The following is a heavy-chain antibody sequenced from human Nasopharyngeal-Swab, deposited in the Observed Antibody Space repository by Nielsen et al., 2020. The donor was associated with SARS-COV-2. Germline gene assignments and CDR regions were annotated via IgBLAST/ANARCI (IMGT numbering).Heavy chain of an antibody. J-gene: IGHJ5*02. Sequence: SETLSLTCTVSGGSISSNYYWGRIRQPPGKGLEWIGIIYYTGSTYYSPSLKSRVTISVDTSKNQFSLKLSSVTAADTAVYYCARRAFSSTSLWFDPWGQGTLVTVSS. V-gene: IGHV4-39*01. CDR1: GGSISSNYY. D-gene: IGHD6-19*01. CDR2: IYYTGST. CDR3: ARRAFSSTSLWFDP.